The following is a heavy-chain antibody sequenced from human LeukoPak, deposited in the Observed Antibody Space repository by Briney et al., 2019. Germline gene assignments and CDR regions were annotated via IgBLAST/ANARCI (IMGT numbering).Heavy chain of an antibody. J-gene: IGHJ4*02. CDR2: IRYDGSNK. Sequence: PGGSLRLSCAASGFTFSSYGMHWVRQAPGKGLEWVAFIRYDGSNKYYADSVKGRFTISRDNSKNTLYLQMNSLRAEDTAVYYCAKARTLWFGELSDWGQGTLVTVSS. D-gene: IGHD3-10*01. CDR1: GFTFSSYG. V-gene: IGHV3-30*02. CDR3: AKARTLWFGELSD.